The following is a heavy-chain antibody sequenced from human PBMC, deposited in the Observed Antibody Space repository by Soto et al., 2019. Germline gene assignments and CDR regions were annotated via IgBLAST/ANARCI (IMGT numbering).Heavy chain of an antibody. Sequence: QVQLVQSGAEVRKPGSSVKVSCKISGGTFTNYVISWLRQAPGQGLEWMGGLIPIFGAANLGQKFLGRVTITADESTSTVNMELSSLTSEDTAVYYCARGRSSPNFHPWGQGTLVTVSS. J-gene: IGHJ5*02. D-gene: IGHD6-6*01. CDR1: GGTFTNYV. V-gene: IGHV1-69*01. CDR2: LIPIFGAA. CDR3: ARGRSSPNFHP.